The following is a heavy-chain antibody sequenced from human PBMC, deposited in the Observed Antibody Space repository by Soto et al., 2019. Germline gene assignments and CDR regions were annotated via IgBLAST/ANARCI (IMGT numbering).Heavy chain of an antibody. CDR3: ASWSGYASYGSAFDY. CDR2: VSYGGNT. Sequence: TLSLTCSVSGGSISSGGFYWNWIRQYPGKGLEWVGYVSYGGNTFYNPSLWGRVTILLDTSNNQFSLELKSVTAADTAVYFCASWSGYASYGSAFDYWGLGTLVTVSS. CDR1: GGSISSGGFY. V-gene: IGHV4-31*03. D-gene: IGHD5-12*01. J-gene: IGHJ4*02.